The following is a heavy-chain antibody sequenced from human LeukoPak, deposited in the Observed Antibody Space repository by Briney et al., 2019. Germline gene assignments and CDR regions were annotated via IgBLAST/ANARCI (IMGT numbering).Heavy chain of an antibody. CDR3: AKASQIAVAGIRKYNWFDP. CDR1: GFTFSSYE. V-gene: IGHV3-48*03. D-gene: IGHD6-19*01. J-gene: IGHJ5*02. CDR2: ISSSGSTI. Sequence: GGSLRLSCAASGFTFSSYEMNWVRQAPGKGLEWVSYISSSGSTIYYADSVKGRFTISRDNSKNTLYLQMNSLRAEDTAVYYCAKASQIAVAGIRKYNWFDPWGQGTLVTVSS.